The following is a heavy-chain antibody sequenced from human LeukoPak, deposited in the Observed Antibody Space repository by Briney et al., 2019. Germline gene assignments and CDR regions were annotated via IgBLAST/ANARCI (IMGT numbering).Heavy chain of an antibody. CDR1: GFTFSSYE. J-gene: IGHJ1*01. CDR3: AKEDDSSGYYGVVFQH. CDR2: ISSSGSTI. Sequence: GGSLRLSCAASGFTFSSYEMNWVRQAPGKGLEWVSYISSSGSTIYYADSVKGRFTISRDNAKNSLYLQMNSLRAEDTAVYYCAKEDDSSGYYGVVFQHWGQGTLVTVSS. V-gene: IGHV3-48*03. D-gene: IGHD3-22*01.